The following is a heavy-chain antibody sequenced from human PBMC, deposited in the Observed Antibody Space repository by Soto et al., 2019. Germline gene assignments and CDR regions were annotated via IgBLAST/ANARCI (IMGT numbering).Heavy chain of an antibody. CDR2: IDPNSGMT. J-gene: IGHJ4*02. Sequence: ASVKVSCKASGYTFTTYYLHWVRQAPGQDLEWMGWIDPNSGMTNSAQKFQGRVTMTRDTSITTAYMELSRLNSDDTAVYYCARVWYYDSSGYYAFDYWGLGALVTVSS. CDR3: ARVWYYDSSGYYAFDY. D-gene: IGHD3-22*01. CDR1: GYTFTTYY. V-gene: IGHV1-2*02.